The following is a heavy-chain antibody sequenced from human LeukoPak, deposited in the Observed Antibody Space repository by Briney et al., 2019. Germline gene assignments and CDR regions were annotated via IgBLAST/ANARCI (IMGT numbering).Heavy chain of an antibody. CDR2: IKPNSGGT. J-gene: IGHJ4*02. D-gene: IGHD6-6*01. V-gene: IGHV1-2*02. Sequence: ASVKVSCKASGYTFTDYYLHWVRQAPGQGLEWMGWIKPNSGGTNSAQKFQGRVTMTRDTSISTAYMELSRLRSDDTAVYYCARGDYSSSSPLDYWGQGTLVTVSS. CDR3: ARGDYSSSSPLDY. CDR1: GYTFTDYY.